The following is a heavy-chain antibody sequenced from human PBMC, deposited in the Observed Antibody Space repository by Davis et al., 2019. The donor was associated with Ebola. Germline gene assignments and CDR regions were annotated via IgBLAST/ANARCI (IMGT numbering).Heavy chain of an antibody. D-gene: IGHD3-16*01. Sequence: ASVKVSCKASGYTFTTYGISWVRQAPGQGLEWMGWISPYNGNTDYAQKLQGRVTMTTDTSTSTAYMELRSLRSDDTAVYYCARDWVPFGILSLSGGFDVWGQGTLVTVSS. J-gene: IGHJ4*02. V-gene: IGHV1-18*01. CDR2: ISPYNGNT. CDR3: ARDWVPFGILSLSGGFDV. CDR1: GYTFTTYG.